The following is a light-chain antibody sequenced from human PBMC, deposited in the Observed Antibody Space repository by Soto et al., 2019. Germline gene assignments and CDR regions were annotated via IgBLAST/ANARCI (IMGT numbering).Light chain of an antibody. Sequence: ALTQPASLSGSPGQSITISCTGTSSDVGGYNYVSWYQQHPGKAPKLMIYEVSNRPSGVSNRFSGSKSGNTASLTISGLQAEDEADYYCRSYTSSSTYVFGTGTKVTVL. V-gene: IGLV2-14*01. CDR3: RSYTSSSTYV. CDR2: EVS. CDR1: SSDVGGYNY. J-gene: IGLJ1*01.